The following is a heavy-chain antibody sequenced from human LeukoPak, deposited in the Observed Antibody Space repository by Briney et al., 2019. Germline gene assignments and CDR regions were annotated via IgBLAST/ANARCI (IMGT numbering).Heavy chain of an antibody. J-gene: IGHJ5*02. V-gene: IGHV3-23*01. CDR3: ARAGYSSSLAETIDP. Sequence: GGSLRLSCAASGFTFSSYAMSWVRQAPGKGLEWVSAISGSGGSTYYADSVKGRFTISRDNSKNTLYLQMNSLRAEDTAVYYCARAGYSSSLAETIDPWGQGTLVTVSS. CDR1: GFTFSSYA. D-gene: IGHD6-13*01. CDR2: ISGSGGST.